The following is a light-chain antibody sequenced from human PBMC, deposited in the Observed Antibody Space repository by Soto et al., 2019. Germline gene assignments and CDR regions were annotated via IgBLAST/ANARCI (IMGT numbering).Light chain of an antibody. J-gene: IGKJ5*01. CDR2: DAS. CDR3: QQRSNWPPL. V-gene: IGKV3-11*01. CDR1: QSVSSY. Sequence: EIVLTQSPATLSLSPGERATLSCRASQSVSSYLAWYQQKPGQAPRLLIYDASNRATGIPARFSGSGSGTXXXXXXXSLEPEDFAVYYCQQRSNWPPLFGQGTRLEIK.